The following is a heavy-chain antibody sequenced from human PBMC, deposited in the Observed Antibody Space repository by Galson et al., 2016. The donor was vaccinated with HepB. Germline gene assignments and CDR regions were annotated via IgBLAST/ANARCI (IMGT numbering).Heavy chain of an antibody. V-gene: IGHV3-23*01. D-gene: IGHD5-18*01. CDR3: ARPHVAMVTGYYYGMDV. Sequence: SLRLSCAASGFTFSNYAMSWVRQAPGKGLEWVSSISGSGDTTYDADAVRGRFTISRDNSRNTLSLQMDSLRAEDSAIYYCARPHVAMVTGYYYGMDVWGQGTTVTVSS. CDR2: ISGSGDTT. J-gene: IGHJ6*02. CDR1: GFTFSNYA.